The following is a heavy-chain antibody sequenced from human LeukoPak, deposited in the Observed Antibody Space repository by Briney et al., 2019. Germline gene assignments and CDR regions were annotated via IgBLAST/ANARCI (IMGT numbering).Heavy chain of an antibody. V-gene: IGHV2-5*01. J-gene: IGHJ4*02. Sequence: SGPTLVRPTQTLTLTCTFSGFSLSTSGLGVGWIRQPPGKALVWLALIYWNDDKRNSPSMKSRLTITKDTSKNQVVLTMTNMDPVDTATYYCAQGYYGSGSYYTFDYWGQGTLVTVSS. CDR1: GFSLSTSGLG. CDR2: IYWNDDK. D-gene: IGHD3-10*01. CDR3: AQGYYGSGSYYTFDY.